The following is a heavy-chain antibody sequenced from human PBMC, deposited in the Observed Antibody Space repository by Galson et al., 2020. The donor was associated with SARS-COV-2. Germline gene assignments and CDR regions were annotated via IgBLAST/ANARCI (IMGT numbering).Heavy chain of an antibody. CDR1: GFTLSSYV. V-gene: IGHV3-30-3*01. Sequence: GGSLRLSCAASGFTLSSYVMHWVHQAPGKGLEWVAGMPNDENNKHYADSVKGRFTISRDNSKKTLYLQMNSLRAEDTAVYYGAREGYSSGRAPAFDIWGQGTVGIFSS. CDR2: MPNDENNK. J-gene: IGHJ3*02. CDR3: AREGYSSGRAPAFDI. D-gene: IGHD6-19*01.